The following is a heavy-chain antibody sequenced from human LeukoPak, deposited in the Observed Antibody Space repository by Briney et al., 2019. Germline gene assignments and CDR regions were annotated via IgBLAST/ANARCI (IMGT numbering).Heavy chain of an antibody. D-gene: IGHD1-26*01. J-gene: IGHJ4*02. CDR1: GFTFSSYG. CDR2: ISYDGSNK. V-gene: IGHV3-30*03. Sequence: GGSLRLSCAAPGFTFSSYGMHWVRQAPGKGLEWVAVISYDGSNKYYADSVKGRFTISRDNSKNTLYLQMNSLRAEDTAVYYCAREMGQEWELPQYFDYWGQGTLVTVSS. CDR3: AREMGQEWELPQYFDY.